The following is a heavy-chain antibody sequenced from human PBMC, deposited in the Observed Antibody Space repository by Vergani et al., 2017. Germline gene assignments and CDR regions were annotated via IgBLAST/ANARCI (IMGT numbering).Heavy chain of an antibody. Sequence: ELQLVESGGGLVQPGGSLRLSCAASGSTVSGYYMTWVRQAPGKGLKWVSHIYSGDETYYTYSVKGRVTISRDTSKNTLHLQINNLRVDDTAVYYCARGNYYGSGTYVYPWGQGTLVTVSS. J-gene: IGHJ5*02. CDR2: IYSGDET. D-gene: IGHD3-10*01. CDR1: GSTVSGYY. CDR3: ARGNYYGSGTYVYP. V-gene: IGHV3-66*02.